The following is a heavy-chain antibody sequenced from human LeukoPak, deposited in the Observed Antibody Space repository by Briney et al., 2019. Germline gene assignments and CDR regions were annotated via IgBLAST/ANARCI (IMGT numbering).Heavy chain of an antibody. D-gene: IGHD1-26*01. Sequence: GGSLRLSCAASGFTFSAYSINWVRQAPGRGLEWVSSISSSGTYIYYADSVKGRFTISRDNAKNSLSLQMNSLRAEDTAVYYCARDFRYSGSYHHWFDPWGQGTLVTVSP. CDR1: GFTFSAYS. CDR2: ISSSGTYI. J-gene: IGHJ5*02. CDR3: ARDFRYSGSYHHWFDP. V-gene: IGHV3-21*01.